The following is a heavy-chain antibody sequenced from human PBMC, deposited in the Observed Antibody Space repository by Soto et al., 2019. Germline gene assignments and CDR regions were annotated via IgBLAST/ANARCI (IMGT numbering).Heavy chain of an antibody. D-gene: IGHD3-10*01. Sequence: SETLSLTCTVSGGSISRYYWSWIRQPPGKGLEWIGYIYYSGSTNYNPSLKSRVTISVDTSKNQFSLKLSSVTAADTAVYYCSSRRGVRYFDYWGQGTLVTVSA. J-gene: IGHJ4*02. CDR3: SSRRGVRYFDY. CDR2: IYYSGST. V-gene: IGHV4-59*01. CDR1: GGSISRYY.